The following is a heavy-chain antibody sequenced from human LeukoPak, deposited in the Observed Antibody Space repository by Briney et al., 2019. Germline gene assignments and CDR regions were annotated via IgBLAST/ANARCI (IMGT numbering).Heavy chain of an antibody. J-gene: IGHJ4*02. D-gene: IGHD4-23*01. CDR1: GYIFTEYS. V-gene: IGHV3-7*01. CDR2: LNQDGSHK. Sequence: PGGSLRLSCAASGYIFTEYSMSWVRQAPGKGLEWVANLNQDGSHKNYADSVKGRLTISRDNSQNSVYLQMNSLRGDDTALYYCARTRWPEDYWGQGTLVTVSS. CDR3: ARTRWPEDY.